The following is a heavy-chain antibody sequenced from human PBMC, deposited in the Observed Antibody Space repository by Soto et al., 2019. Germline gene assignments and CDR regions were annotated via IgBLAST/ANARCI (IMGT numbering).Heavy chain of an antibody. CDR3: AGGRGWLTPY. V-gene: IGHV4-59*11. D-gene: IGHD6-19*01. J-gene: IGHJ4*02. Sequence: QVQLQESGPGLVKPSETLSLTCTVSGASISGHYWGWFRQPPGKRPEWIGYMHYTGSTNYNPSLQSRVAISLDTSKNQYSLNLISVTAADRAVYYCAGGRGWLTPYWGLGTLVTVSS. CDR1: GASISGHY. CDR2: MHYTGST.